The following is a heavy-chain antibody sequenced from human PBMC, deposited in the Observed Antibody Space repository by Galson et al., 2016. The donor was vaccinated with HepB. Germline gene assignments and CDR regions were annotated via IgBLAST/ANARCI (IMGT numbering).Heavy chain of an antibody. D-gene: IGHD2/OR15-2a*01. CDR3: AREYCDSITCSDEMDV. CDR2: ISAYNGNT. Sequence: SVKVSCKASGYSFTKYDISWVRQAPGQGLEWVGLISAYNGNTNYGERVQGRVTMTTDTSTDTAYMELRSLTSDDTAVYYCAREYCDSITCSDEMDVWGQGTTVTVSS. V-gene: IGHV1-18*01. CDR1: GYSFTKYD. J-gene: IGHJ6*02.